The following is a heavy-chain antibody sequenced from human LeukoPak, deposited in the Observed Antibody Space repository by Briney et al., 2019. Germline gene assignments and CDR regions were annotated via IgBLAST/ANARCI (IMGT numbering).Heavy chain of an antibody. J-gene: IGHJ5*02. CDR3: ARSYSYGKSDWFDP. CDR1: GYSIISGYY. D-gene: IGHD5-18*01. Sequence: PETLSLTCTDSGYSIISGYYWGWLWQPPGKGLQCIGSIYHSGSTYYNPSLKSRVTISVDTSKNQFSLKLSSVTAADTAVYYCARSYSYGKSDWFDPWGQGTLVTVSS. V-gene: IGHV4-38-2*02. CDR2: IYHSGST.